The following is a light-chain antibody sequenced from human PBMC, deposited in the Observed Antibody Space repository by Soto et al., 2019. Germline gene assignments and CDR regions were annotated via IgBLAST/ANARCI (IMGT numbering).Light chain of an antibody. J-gene: IGKJ4*01. CDR3: QQTTSFPLT. CDR2: AAS. Sequence: DIQMTQSPSFVSASVGDRVTITFPASQGISSWLAWYQHKPGRAPKLLIHAASSLESGVPSKFSGSGSGTDFTLTISSLEPEDCATYYCQQTTSFPLTGGGGTKVEIK. V-gene: IGKV1-12*01. CDR1: QGISSW.